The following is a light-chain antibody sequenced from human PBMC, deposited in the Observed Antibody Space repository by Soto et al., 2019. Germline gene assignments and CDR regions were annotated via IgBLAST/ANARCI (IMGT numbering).Light chain of an antibody. CDR1: QSVSNNY. J-gene: IGKJ1*01. Sequence: IVFTQSPCTLALSPGERATLSCRASQSVSNNYLAWYQQKPGQAPRLLIYGVSNRATGIPDRFSGSGSGTDFTLTISRLEPEDFAVYYCQQYGSSGTFGQGTKVDIK. CDR2: GVS. V-gene: IGKV3-20*01. CDR3: QQYGSSGT.